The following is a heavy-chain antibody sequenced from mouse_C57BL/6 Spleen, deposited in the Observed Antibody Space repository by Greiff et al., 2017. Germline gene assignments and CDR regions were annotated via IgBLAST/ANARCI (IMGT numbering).Heavy chain of an antibody. J-gene: IGHJ2*01. CDR3: ERNCYGSGVDY. CDR1: GYTFTSYW. Sequence: QVQLQQPGAELVRPGTSVKLSCKASGYTFTSYWMHWVKQRPGQGLEWIGVIDPSDSYTNYNQKFKGKATLTVDTSSSTAYMQLSSLTSEDSAVYYCERNCYGSGVDYWGQGTTLTVSS. CDR2: IDPSDSYT. D-gene: IGHD1-1*01. V-gene: IGHV1-59*01.